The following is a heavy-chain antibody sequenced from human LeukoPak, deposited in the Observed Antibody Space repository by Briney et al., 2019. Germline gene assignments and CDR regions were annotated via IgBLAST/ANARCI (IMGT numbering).Heavy chain of an antibody. CDR3: AKGAYDYIEMGYFDY. CDR1: GFSITNSA. V-gene: IGHV3-23*01. D-gene: IGHD5-12*01. Sequence: GGSLRLSCAASGFSITNSAMSWVRQAPGKGLEWVSLIIASSGSTFYADSVKGRFTISRDNSKNTLFLQMNSLRAEDTAVYYCAKGAYDYIEMGYFDYWGQGTLVTVSS. J-gene: IGHJ4*02. CDR2: IIASSGST.